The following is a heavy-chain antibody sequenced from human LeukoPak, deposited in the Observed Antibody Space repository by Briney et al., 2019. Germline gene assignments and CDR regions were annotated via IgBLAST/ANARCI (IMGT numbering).Heavy chain of an antibody. CDR2: ISGSGGST. D-gene: IGHD6-13*01. Sequence: GGSLRLSCAASGFTFNNYAMAWVRQAPGKGLEWVSSISGSGGSTYYADSLKGRFIISRDNSKSTLYLQMIRLRAEDTAVYYCANIPRLAAAGTSYYFDYWGQGTLVTVSS. CDR1: GFTFNNYA. J-gene: IGHJ4*02. V-gene: IGHV3-23*01. CDR3: ANIPRLAAAGTSYYFDY.